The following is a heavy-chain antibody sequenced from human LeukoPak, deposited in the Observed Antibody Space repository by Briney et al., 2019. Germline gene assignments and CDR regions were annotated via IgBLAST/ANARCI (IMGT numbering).Heavy chain of an antibody. CDR1: GFTFSSYS. D-gene: IGHD3-22*01. CDR3: AKAPIGGYYFNWFDP. J-gene: IGHJ5*02. V-gene: IGHV3-48*04. Sequence: GGSLRLSCAASGFTFSSYSMNWVRQAPGKGLEWVSYISSSSSTIYYADSVKGRFTISRDNAKNSLYLQMNSLRAEDTALYYCAKAPIGGYYFNWFDPWGQGTLVTVSS. CDR2: ISSSSSTI.